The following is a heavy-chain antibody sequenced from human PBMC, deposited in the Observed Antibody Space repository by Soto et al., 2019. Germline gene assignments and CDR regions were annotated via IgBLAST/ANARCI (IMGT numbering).Heavy chain of an antibody. V-gene: IGHV4-59*01. CDR3: ARGRSCLRSTCYDDYNYIGP. CDR1: GGSINSFY. Sequence: PSETLSLTCPVSGGSINSFYWTWIRQPPGRGLEWVGHIYYTGSTSYNPSLRSRVTISVDTSKNQVSLKLRSVTAADTAVYYCARGRSCLRSTCYDDYNYIGPWGQGTLVTVSS. D-gene: IGHD2-2*01. J-gene: IGHJ5*02. CDR2: IYYTGST.